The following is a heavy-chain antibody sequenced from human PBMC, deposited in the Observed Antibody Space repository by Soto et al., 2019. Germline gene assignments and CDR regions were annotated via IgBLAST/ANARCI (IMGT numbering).Heavy chain of an antibody. CDR1: GGTFSSYT. V-gene: IGHV1-69*02. J-gene: IGHJ4*02. CDR2: IIPILGIA. D-gene: IGHD3-22*01. Sequence: QVQLVQSGAEVKKPGSSVKVSCKASGGTFSSYTISWVRQAPGQGLEWMGRIIPILGIANYAQKFQGRVTITADKSTSTAYMELSSLRSEDTAVYYCARNPNKYYDSSGVLDYWGQGTLVTVSS. CDR3: ARNPNKYYDSSGVLDY.